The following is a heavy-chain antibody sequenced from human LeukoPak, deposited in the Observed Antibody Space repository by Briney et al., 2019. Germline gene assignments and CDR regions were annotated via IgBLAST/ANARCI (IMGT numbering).Heavy chain of an antibody. CDR2: ISAYNGNT. V-gene: IGHV1-18*01. D-gene: IGHD3-10*01. CDR3: ATARLWFGERHHFDY. J-gene: IGHJ4*02. Sequence: ASVKVSCKASGYTFISYGISWVRQAPGLGLEWIGWISAYNGNTNFAQKLQGRVTMTTDTSTSTAYMELRSLRSDDTAVYYCATARLWFGERHHFDYWGQGTLVTVSS. CDR1: GYTFISYG.